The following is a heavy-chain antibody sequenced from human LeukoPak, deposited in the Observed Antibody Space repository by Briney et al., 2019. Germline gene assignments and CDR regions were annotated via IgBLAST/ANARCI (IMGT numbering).Heavy chain of an antibody. V-gene: IGHV3-30*04. CDR1: GFTFSSYA. Sequence: GRSLRLSCAGSGFTFSSYAMHWVRQAPGKGLEWVAVISYDGSNKYYADSVKGRFTISRDNSKNTLYLQMNSLRAEDTAVYYCARDLPWFDPWGQGTLVTVSS. CDR2: ISYDGSNK. J-gene: IGHJ5*02. CDR3: ARDLPWFDP.